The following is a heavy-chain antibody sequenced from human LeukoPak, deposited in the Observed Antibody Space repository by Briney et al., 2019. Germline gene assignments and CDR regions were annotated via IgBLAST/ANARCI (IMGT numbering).Heavy chain of an antibody. CDR2: IYYSGST. Sequence: PSETLSLTCPVSGGSLSSYYWSWIRQPPGKGLEWIGYIYYSGSTNYNPSLKSRVTISVDTSKNQFSLKLSSVTAADTAVYYCARTYYYDSSGYCLDYWGQETLVTVSS. D-gene: IGHD3-22*01. CDR3: ARTYYYDSSGYCLDY. V-gene: IGHV4-59*01. J-gene: IGHJ4*02. CDR1: GGSLSSYY.